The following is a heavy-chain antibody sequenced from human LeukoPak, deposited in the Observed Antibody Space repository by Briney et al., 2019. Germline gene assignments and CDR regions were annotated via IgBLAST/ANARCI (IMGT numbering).Heavy chain of an antibody. V-gene: IGHV1-8*01. CDR1: GYTFTSYD. Sequence: ASVKVSCTASGYTFTSYDINWVRQANGQGLEWMGWMNPNSGNTGYAQKFQGRVTMTRNTSISTAYMELSSLRSEDTAVYYCARDPLLDTRYNWFDPWGQGTLVTVSS. CDR2: MNPNSGNT. J-gene: IGHJ5*02. D-gene: IGHD1-26*01. CDR3: ARDPLLDTRYNWFDP.